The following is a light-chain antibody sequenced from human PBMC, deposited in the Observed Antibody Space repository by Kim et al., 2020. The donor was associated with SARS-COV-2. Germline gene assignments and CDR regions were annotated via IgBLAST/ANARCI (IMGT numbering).Light chain of an antibody. CDR1: SLRSYY. CDR3: NSRDSSGNHLV. Sequence: ALGHTVRITCQGYSLRSYYASWYQQKPGQAPVLVIYGKNNRPSGIPDRFSGSSSGNTASLTITGAQAEDEADYYCNSRDSSGNHLVFGGGTKLTVL. J-gene: IGLJ3*02. CDR2: GKN. V-gene: IGLV3-19*01.